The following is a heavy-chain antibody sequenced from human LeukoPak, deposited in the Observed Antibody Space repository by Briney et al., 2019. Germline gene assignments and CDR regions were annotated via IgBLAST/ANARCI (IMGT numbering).Heavy chain of an antibody. D-gene: IGHD5-24*01. J-gene: IGHJ3*02. CDR3: ARIRDGYNDAYDI. CDR2: INPGGDNT. Sequence: ASVKVSCKASGYTFTSYDINWVRQAPGQGLEWMGLINPGGDNTNYAQNFQGRVTMTRDTSTSTVYMELSSLRSEDTAIYYCARIRDGYNDAYDIWGQGTVVTVPS. CDR1: GYTFTSYD. V-gene: IGHV1-46*01.